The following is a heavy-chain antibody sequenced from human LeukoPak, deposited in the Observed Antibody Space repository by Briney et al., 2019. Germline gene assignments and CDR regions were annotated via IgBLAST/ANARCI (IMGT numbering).Heavy chain of an antibody. Sequence: ASVKVSCKASGYTFTSYYMHWVRQAPGQGLEWVGIINPSGDPTTYAQKFQGRVTMTEDTSTDTAYMELSSLRSEDTAVYYCATGASGSYSPFDYWGQGTLVTVSS. D-gene: IGHD1-26*01. CDR2: INPSGDPT. CDR1: GYTFTSYY. J-gene: IGHJ4*02. V-gene: IGHV1-46*01. CDR3: ATGASGSYSPFDY.